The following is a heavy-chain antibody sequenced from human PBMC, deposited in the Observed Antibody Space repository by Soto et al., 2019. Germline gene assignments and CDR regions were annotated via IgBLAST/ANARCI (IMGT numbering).Heavy chain of an antibody. CDR2: INHSGST. J-gene: IGHJ6*02. V-gene: IGHV4-34*01. D-gene: IGHD2-15*01. CDR1: DGPFSGYY. Sequence: QVQLHQWGAGLLRPSETLSLTCAVYDGPFSGYYWTWIRQTPGKGLEWIGEINHSGSTNYNRSLKSRVSISVGSSKNKFSLKLSSVTAADTAVYYCARGTPDYYYGMDVWGQGTTFTVSS. CDR3: ARGTPDYYYGMDV.